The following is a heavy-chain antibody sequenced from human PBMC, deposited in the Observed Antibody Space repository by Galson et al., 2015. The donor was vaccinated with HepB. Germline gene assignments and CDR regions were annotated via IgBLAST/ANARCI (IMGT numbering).Heavy chain of an antibody. CDR1: GFTFSSYA. D-gene: IGHD3-3*01. Sequence: SLRLSCAASGFTFSSYAMHWVRQAPGKGLEWVAVISYDGSNKYYADSVKGRFTISRDNSKNTLYLQMNSLRAEDTAVYYCARDGGAFGVAGSTKIYYYYYGMDVWGQGTTVTVSS. CDR2: ISYDGSNK. J-gene: IGHJ6*02. V-gene: IGHV3-30-3*01. CDR3: ARDGGAFGVAGSTKIYYYYYGMDV.